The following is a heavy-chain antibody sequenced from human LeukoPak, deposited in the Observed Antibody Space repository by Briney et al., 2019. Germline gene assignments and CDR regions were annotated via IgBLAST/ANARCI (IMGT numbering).Heavy chain of an antibody. CDR1: GGTFSSYA. CDR2: IIPIFGTA. D-gene: IGHD1-1*01. J-gene: IGHJ5*02. V-gene: IGHV1-69*05. CDR3: ARAQLERPYGDWFDP. Sequence: SVKVSCKASGGTFSSYAISWVRQAPGQGLEWMGRIIPIFGTANYAQKSQGRVTITTDESTSTAYMELSSLRSEDTAVYYCARAQLERPYGDWFDPWGQGTLVTVSS.